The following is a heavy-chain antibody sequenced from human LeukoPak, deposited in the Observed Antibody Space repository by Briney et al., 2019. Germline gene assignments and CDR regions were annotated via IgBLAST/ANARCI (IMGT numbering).Heavy chain of an antibody. V-gene: IGHV3-15*01. CDR2: IKSKTDGATT. D-gene: IGHD2-8*01. Sequence: GGSLTLSCAASGFTFRHTWMTWVRQAPGKGLEWIGRIKSKTDGATTDYAAPVQGRFTISRDDSRNTLNLQMNSLKAEDTGMYYCATVNATYYFHSWGQGTLVTVSS. J-gene: IGHJ4*02. CDR1: GFTFRHTW. CDR3: ATVNATYYFHS.